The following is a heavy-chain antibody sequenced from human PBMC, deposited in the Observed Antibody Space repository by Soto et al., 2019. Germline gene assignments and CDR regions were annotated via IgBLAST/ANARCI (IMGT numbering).Heavy chain of an antibody. J-gene: IGHJ4*02. CDR3: ARAYYYDSSGYYEDVYYFDY. D-gene: IGHD3-22*01. V-gene: IGHV1-8*01. CDR1: GYTFTSYD. CDR2: MNPNSGNT. Sequence: GASVKVSCKASGYTFTSYDINWVRQATGQGLEWMGWMNPNSGNTGYAQKFQGRVTMTRNTSISTAYMELSSLRSEDTAVYYCARAYYYDSSGYYEDVYYFDYWGQGTLVTVSS.